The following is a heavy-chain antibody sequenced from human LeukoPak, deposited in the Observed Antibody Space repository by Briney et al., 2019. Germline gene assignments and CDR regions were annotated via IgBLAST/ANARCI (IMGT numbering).Heavy chain of an antibody. CDR3: ARGMGTDYYYYYGMDV. D-gene: IGHD2-21*02. CDR2: ISSSSSYI. Sequence: GGSLRLSCAASGFTFSSYSMNWVRQAPGKGLEWVSSISSSSSYIYYAHSVKGRFTISRDNAKNSLYLQMNSLRAEDTAVYYCARGMGTDYYYYYGMDVWGQGTTVTVSS. CDR1: GFTFSSYS. V-gene: IGHV3-21*01. J-gene: IGHJ6*02.